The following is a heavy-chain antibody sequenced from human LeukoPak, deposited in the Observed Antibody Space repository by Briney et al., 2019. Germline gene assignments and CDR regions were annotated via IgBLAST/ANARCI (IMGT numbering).Heavy chain of an antibody. CDR2: IIPIFGTA. CDR1: GGTFSSYA. CDR3: ARDLSPAATGYFDY. Sequence: SVKVSCKASGGTFSSYAISWVRQAPGQGLEWMGGIIPIFGTANYAQKFQGRVTITADESTSTAYMELSSLRSEDTAVYYCARDLSPAATGYFDYWGQGTLVTVSS. D-gene: IGHD2-2*01. J-gene: IGHJ4*02. V-gene: IGHV1-69*13.